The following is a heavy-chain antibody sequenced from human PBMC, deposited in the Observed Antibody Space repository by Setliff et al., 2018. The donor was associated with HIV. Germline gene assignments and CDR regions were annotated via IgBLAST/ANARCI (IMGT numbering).Heavy chain of an antibody. V-gene: IGHV3-20*03. D-gene: IGHD1-26*01. CDR3: SRLVVGFSGTSAYMNV. J-gene: IGHJ6*03. Sequence: TFSNYWMTWVRQVPGKGLEWVSGINWNGDNTDYADSVKGRFTVSRDNAKNSLYLQMNSLGAEDTALYYCSRLVVGFSGTSAYMNVWGRGTTVTVSS. CDR2: INWNGDNT. CDR1: TFSNYW.